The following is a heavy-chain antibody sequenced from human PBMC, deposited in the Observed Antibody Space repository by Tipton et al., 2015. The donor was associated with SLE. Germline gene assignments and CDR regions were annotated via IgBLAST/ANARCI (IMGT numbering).Heavy chain of an antibody. Sequence: TLSLTCTVSGGSISSHYWSWIRQPPGKGLEYIGSTYYSGSPYYNPSLKSRVTISVDTSKNQFSLKLHSVTAADTAVYYCARGEREVDYWGQGTLVTVSS. CDR3: ARGEREVDY. J-gene: IGHJ4*02. CDR1: GGSISSHY. D-gene: IGHD3-16*01. CDR2: TYYSGSP. V-gene: IGHV4-59*08.